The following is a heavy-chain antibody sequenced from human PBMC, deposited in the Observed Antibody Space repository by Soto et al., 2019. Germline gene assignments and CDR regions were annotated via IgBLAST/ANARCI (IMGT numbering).Heavy chain of an antibody. CDR2: IYSGGKT. CDR3: ARQLDY. V-gene: IGHV3-66*04. Sequence: EVKVVESGGGLVQPGGSLTLSCAASGFIVSDNYMTWVRQAPGKGLEWVSVIYSGGKTDYTDSVKGRFTVSRDISKNTMYLQMNNLRAEDTAVYYCARQLDYWGQGTLVIVSS. J-gene: IGHJ4*02. CDR1: GFIVSDNY.